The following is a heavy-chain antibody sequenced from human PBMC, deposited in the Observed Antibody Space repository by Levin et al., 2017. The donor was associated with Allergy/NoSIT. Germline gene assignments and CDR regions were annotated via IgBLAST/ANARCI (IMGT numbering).Heavy chain of an antibody. CDR3: ARSPANVDWLFLFDC. Sequence: RASETLSLTCAASGFTFSTYSMNWVRQAPGKGLEWVSFISSSTSLIYYADSVKGRFTISRDNAKNSLYLQMNSLRAEDTAVYYCARSPANVDWLFLFDCWGQGTLVTVSS. J-gene: IGHJ4*02. V-gene: IGHV3-48*01. CDR2: ISSSTSLI. D-gene: IGHD3-9*01. CDR1: GFTFSTYS.